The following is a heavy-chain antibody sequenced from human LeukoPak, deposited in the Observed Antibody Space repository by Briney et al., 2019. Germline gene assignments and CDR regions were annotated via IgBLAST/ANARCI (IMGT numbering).Heavy chain of an antibody. D-gene: IGHD5-18*01. CDR3: ARSPTKRVTEDY. CDR2: VNHSGDT. V-gene: IGHV4-34*01. J-gene: IGHJ4*02. Sequence: SETLSLTCAVYGGSFSGYYWSWIRQPPGKGLEWIGEVNHSGDTNYNPSLKSRDTMSVETSKTQFSLKLTSVTAADTAVYYCARSPTKRVTEDYWGQGTLVTVSS. CDR1: GGSFSGYY.